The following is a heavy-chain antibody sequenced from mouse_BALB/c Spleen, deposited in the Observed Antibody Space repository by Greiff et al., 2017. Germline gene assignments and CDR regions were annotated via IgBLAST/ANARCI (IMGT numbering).Heavy chain of an antibody. Sequence: VQLQQSGAELVKPGASVKLSCKASGYTFTSYWMHWVKQRPGQGLEWIGEINPSNGRTNYNEKFKSKATLTVDKSSSTAYMQLSSLTSEDSAVYYCANYYGTPFAYGGQGTLVTVSA. J-gene: IGHJ3*01. CDR1: GYTFTSYW. D-gene: IGHD1-1*01. CDR2: INPSNGRT. V-gene: IGHV1S81*02. CDR3: ANYYGTPFAY.